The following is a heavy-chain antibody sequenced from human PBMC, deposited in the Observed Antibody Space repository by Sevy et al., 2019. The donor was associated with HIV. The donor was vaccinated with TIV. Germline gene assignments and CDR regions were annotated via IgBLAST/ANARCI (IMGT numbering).Heavy chain of an antibody. V-gene: IGHV3-23*01. J-gene: IGHJ4*02. D-gene: IGHD2-8*01. Sequence: GGSLRLSCAASGFTFSKYSMSWVRQPPGKGLEWVSTLSFGCGEKDYADSVKGRFTISRVNSKSSVYLQMNNLRPEDTATYYCAREGCTKPHDYWGQGTLVTVSS. CDR2: LSFGCGEK. CDR3: AREGCTKPHDY. CDR1: GFTFSKYS.